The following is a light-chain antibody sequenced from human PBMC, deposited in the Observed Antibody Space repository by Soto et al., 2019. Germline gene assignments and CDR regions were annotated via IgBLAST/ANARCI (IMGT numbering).Light chain of an antibody. CDR3: SSYAGSNAFDV. J-gene: IGLJ1*01. Sequence: QSALTQPPSASGSPGQSVTISCTGTSSDVGAYNFVSWYQQFPGKAPKLMIYEVTKRPSGVPDRFSGSKSGNTASLTVSGLQAEDEADYYCSSYAGSNAFDVFGTGTKVTVL. CDR2: EVT. CDR1: SSDVGAYNF. V-gene: IGLV2-8*01.